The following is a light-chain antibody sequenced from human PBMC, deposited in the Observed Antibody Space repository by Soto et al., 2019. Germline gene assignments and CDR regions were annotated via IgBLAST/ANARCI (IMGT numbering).Light chain of an antibody. CDR2: TAS. CDR3: QQRSNWPRT. Sequence: EIVLTQSLGTLSLSPEERASLSCRASQSISSNYLAWFQQKPGQAPRLLISTASSRATGIPDRFSGSGSGTDFTLTISSLEPEDFAVYYCQQRSNWPRTFGQGTKVDIK. CDR1: QSISSNY. J-gene: IGKJ1*01. V-gene: IGKV3D-20*02.